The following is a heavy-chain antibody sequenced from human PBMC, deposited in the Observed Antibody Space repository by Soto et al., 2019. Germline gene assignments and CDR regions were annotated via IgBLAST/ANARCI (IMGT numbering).Heavy chain of an antibody. CDR2: ISYDGRNK. V-gene: IGHV3-30*18. Sequence: QMQLVESGGGVVQPGRSLRVSCEASGFIFSTYGMHWVRQAPGEGLEWVAVISYDGRNKYYADSVRGRFTISRDNSKNTLHLQMNSLRGEDTAVYYCAKDTATAITSYYFYGMDVWGQGTTVTVSS. CDR3: AKDTATAITSYYFYGMDV. CDR1: GFIFSTYG. J-gene: IGHJ6*02. D-gene: IGHD5-12*01.